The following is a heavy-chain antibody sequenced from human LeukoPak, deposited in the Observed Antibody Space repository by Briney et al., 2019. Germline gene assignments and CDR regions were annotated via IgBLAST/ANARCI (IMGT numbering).Heavy chain of an antibody. CDR2: ISTSSSYI. V-gene: IGHV3-21*01. CDR3: ARAPSAGNAFDI. CDR1: GFNLRAYN. J-gene: IGHJ3*02. D-gene: IGHD4-23*01. Sequence: GGSLRLSCVASGFNLRAYNMNWVRQAPGKGLQWVSSISTSSSYIYYADSVKGRFTISRDNAENSLYLQMHSLRAEDTAVYYCARAPSAGNAFDIWGQGTMVTVSS.